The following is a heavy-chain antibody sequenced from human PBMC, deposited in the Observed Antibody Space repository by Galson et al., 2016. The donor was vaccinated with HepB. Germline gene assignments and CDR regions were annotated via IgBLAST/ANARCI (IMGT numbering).Heavy chain of an antibody. V-gene: IGHV3-30*04. Sequence: SLRLSCAASGFNFAGYAMHWVRQAPGKGLEWVAVISYDGSKKYYADSVKGRFTVSRDQSKNTLYLQVDSLSAEDTADYFCASGTYHDDNSEFAGQTWGHGILVTVSS. D-gene: IGHD3-22*01. CDR2: ISYDGSKK. CDR3: ASGTYHDDNSEFAGQT. J-gene: IGHJ4*01. CDR1: GFNFAGYA.